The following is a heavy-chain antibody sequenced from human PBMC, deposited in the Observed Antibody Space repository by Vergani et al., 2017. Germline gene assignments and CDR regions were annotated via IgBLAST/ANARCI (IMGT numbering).Heavy chain of an antibody. CDR3: ARHSTVEWLVKLGWIDP. D-gene: IGHD6-19*01. CDR1: GASIRSSNYY. V-gene: IGHV4-39*01. J-gene: IGHJ5*02. CDR2: IYYRGST. Sequence: QLQLQESGPGLVKPSATLSLTCSVSGASIRSSNYYWGWIRQPPGKGLEWIASIYYRGSTYYNPSLKSRVTISVDTSKNQFSRKLSSVTAADPAVYVCARHSTVEWLVKLGWIDPWGQGILVTVSS.